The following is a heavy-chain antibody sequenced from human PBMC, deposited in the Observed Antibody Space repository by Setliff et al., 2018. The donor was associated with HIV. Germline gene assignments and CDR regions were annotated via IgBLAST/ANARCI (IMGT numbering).Heavy chain of an antibody. CDR1: RFDFNNYW. D-gene: IGHD3-16*01. CDR2: ISWDGGST. J-gene: IGHJ6*03. CDR3: AKDITRGDYFMDV. V-gene: IGHV3-43*01. Sequence: QAGGSLRLSCAASRFDFNNYWMYWVRQAPGKALEWVSLISWDGGSTYYADSVKGRFTISRDNSKNSLYLQMNSLRSEDTALYYCAKDITRGDYFMDVWGNGTTVTVSS.